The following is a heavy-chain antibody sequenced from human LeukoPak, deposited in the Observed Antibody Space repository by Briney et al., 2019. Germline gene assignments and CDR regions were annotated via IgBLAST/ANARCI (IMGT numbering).Heavy chain of an antibody. CDR3: AKDPNYYDSSGYYYPRTEYFQH. CDR2: ISGSGGST. D-gene: IGHD3-22*01. CDR1: GFTFSSYA. Sequence: PGGSLRLSCAASGFTFSSYAMSWVRQAPGKGLEWVSAISGSGGSTHYADSVKGRFTISRDNSKNTLYLQMNSLRAEDTAIYYCAKDPNYYDSSGYYYPRTEYFQHWGQGTLVTVSS. V-gene: IGHV3-23*01. J-gene: IGHJ1*01.